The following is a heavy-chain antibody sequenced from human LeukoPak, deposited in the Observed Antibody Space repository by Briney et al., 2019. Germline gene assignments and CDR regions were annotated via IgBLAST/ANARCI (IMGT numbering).Heavy chain of an antibody. V-gene: IGHV4-59*08. Sequence: SETLSLTCTVSGGSISSYYWSWIRQPPGKGLEWIGYIYYSGSTNYNPSLKSLVTISVDTSKNQFSLKLSSVTAADTAVYYCARHYKIYAFDYWGQGTLVTVSS. CDR1: GGSISSYY. D-gene: IGHD3-10*01. CDR2: IYYSGST. J-gene: IGHJ4*02. CDR3: ARHYKIYAFDY.